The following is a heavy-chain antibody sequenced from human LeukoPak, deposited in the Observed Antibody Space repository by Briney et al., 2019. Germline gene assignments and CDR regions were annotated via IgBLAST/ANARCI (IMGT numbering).Heavy chain of an antibody. CDR2: INPNSGGT. CDR1: EYTFTGYY. CDR3: YTINYADY. J-gene: IGHJ4*02. D-gene: IGHD4-4*01. V-gene: IGHV1-2*02. Sequence: ASVKVSCKASEYTFTGYYIHWVRQAPGQGLEWMGWINPNSGGTNYAQKFQGRVTMTRDTSISTAYMELSRLRSDDTAVYYCYTINYADYWGQGTLVTVSS.